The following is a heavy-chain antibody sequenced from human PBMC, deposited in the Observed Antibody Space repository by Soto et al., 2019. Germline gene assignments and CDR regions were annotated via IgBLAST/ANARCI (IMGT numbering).Heavy chain of an antibody. Sequence: VQLLESVGGFVQPGGSLRLSCAASGFAFSSYAMTWVRQAPGKGLEWVSAHSGSGATTYYADSVKGRFTISRDNSKKTLSLEMNSLRAEVTAVYYCAKPPESSSTFYYYGLYVWGQGTTVTVYS. V-gene: IGHV3-23*01. D-gene: IGHD2-2*01. CDR1: GFAFSSYA. CDR2: HSGSGATT. CDR3: AKPPESSSTFYYYGLYV. J-gene: IGHJ6*02.